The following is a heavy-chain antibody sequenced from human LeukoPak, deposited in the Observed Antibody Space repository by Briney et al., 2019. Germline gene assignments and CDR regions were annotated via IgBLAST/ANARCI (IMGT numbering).Heavy chain of an antibody. D-gene: IGHD6-19*01. CDR2: ISPYNGNT. CDR3: ARAGPGSGWYFDY. Sequence: ASVKVSCKASGYDFPSVGITWVRRAPGQGLEWMGWISPYNGNTRYAQKFQGRVAMTTDTSTTTAYMELRGLRFNDTAVYYCARAGPGSGWYFDYWGQGTLVTVSS. CDR1: GYDFPSVG. V-gene: IGHV1-18*01. J-gene: IGHJ4*02.